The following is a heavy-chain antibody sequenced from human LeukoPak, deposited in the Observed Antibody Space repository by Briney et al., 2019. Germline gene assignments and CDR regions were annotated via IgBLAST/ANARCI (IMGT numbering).Heavy chain of an antibody. CDR3: AKGGLKGIMVRATEGPVDY. CDR2: ISGSGGGT. J-gene: IGHJ4*02. D-gene: IGHD3-10*01. CDR1: GFTFSNSW. Sequence: GGSLRLSCAASGFTFSNSWMSWVRQAPGKGLEWVSVISGSGGGTHYADSVKGRFTVSRDNSKNTLFLQLNSLRSEDTAAYYCAKGGLKGIMVRATEGPVDYGGQGPLVPV. V-gene: IGHV3-23*01.